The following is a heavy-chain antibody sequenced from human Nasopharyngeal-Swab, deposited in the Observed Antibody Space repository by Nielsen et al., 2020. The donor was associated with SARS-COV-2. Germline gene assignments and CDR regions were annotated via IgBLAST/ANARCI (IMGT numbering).Heavy chain of an antibody. D-gene: IGHD4-23*01. V-gene: IGHV3-21*01. Sequence: GGSLRLSCAPSGFTFSSYSMNWVRQAPGKGLEWVSSISSSSSYIYYADSVKGRFTISRDNAKNSLYLQMNSLRAEDTAVYYCARALRWGAFDIWGQGTMVTVSS. CDR1: GFTFSSYS. J-gene: IGHJ3*02. CDR3: ARALRWGAFDI. CDR2: ISSSSSYI.